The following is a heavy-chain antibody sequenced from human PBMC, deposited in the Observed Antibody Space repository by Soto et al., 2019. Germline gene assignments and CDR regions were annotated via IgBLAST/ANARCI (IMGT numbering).Heavy chain of an antibody. CDR2: IIPIFGTA. CDR1: GGTFSSYA. Sequence: SVNVSFKASGGTFSSYAISWVRQAPGQRLEWMGGIIPIFGTANYAQKFQGRVTITADESTSTAYMELSSLRSEDTAVYYCAGGRIAAAGEDYYYYYVMYVWGQGSTVTVSS. V-gene: IGHV1-69*13. D-gene: IGHD6-13*01. J-gene: IGHJ6*02. CDR3: AGGRIAAAGEDYYYYYVMYV.